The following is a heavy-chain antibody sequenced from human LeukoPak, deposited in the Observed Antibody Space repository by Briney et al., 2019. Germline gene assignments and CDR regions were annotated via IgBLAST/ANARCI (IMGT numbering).Heavy chain of an antibody. CDR1: GFTFTDHP. CDR2: IGGDGIA. D-gene: IGHD1-7*01. J-gene: IGHJ4*02. V-gene: IGHV3-69-1*01. CDR3: ARAGSNWNYVY. Sequence: GESLRLSCVASGFTFTDHPMNWVRQAPGKGLEWISYIGGDGIAFYADSVKGRFTASKDDARKSMYLQMNSLRVEDTAVYYCARAGSNWNYVYWGQGTLVTVSS.